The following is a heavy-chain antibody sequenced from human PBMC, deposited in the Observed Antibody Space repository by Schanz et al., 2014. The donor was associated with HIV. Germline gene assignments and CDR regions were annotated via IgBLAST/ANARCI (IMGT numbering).Heavy chain of an antibody. Sequence: EVQLLESGGGLVQPGGSLRLSCAASGFTFSSLGMSWVRQAPGEGLEWVSGISEFGGSAWYADSVKGRFTISRDNSKNTLYLHMNNLRAEDTAVYYCAKSLPIETATITYFDSWGPGTLVTVSS. CDR3: AKSLPIETATITYFDS. V-gene: IGHV3-23*01. CDR2: ISEFGGSA. J-gene: IGHJ4*02. D-gene: IGHD1-20*01. CDR1: GFTFSSLG.